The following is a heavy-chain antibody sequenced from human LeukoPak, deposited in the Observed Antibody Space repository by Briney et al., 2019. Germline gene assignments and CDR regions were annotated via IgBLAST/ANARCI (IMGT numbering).Heavy chain of an antibody. Sequence: PGGSLRLSCAASGFTFSSYGMHWVRQAPGKGLEWVAVISYDGSNKYYADSVEGRFTISRDNSKNTLYLQMNSLRAEDTAVYYCAKDLWTQRGVLDYWGQGTLVTVSS. CDR3: AKDLWTQRGVLDY. D-gene: IGHD1-1*01. V-gene: IGHV3-30*18. J-gene: IGHJ4*02. CDR1: GFTFSSYG. CDR2: ISYDGSNK.